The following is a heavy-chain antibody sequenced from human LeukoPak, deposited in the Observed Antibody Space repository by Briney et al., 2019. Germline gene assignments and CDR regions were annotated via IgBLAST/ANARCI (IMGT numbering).Heavy chain of an antibody. CDR2: IYPGDSDT. CDR1: GYRFTSYW. Sequence: LGESLKISCKGSGYRFTSYWIGWVRQMPGKGLEWMGIIYPGDSDTRYSPSFQGQVTIAADKSISTVYLQWSSLKASDTAMYYCARWGSYDNYFDYWGQGTLVTVSS. D-gene: IGHD1-26*01. V-gene: IGHV5-51*01. CDR3: ARWGSYDNYFDY. J-gene: IGHJ4*02.